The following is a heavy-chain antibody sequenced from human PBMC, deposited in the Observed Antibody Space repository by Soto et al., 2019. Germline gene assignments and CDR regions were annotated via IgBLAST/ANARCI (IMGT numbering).Heavy chain of an antibody. CDR1: GFTFSSYS. CDR2: ISSSSSYI. D-gene: IGHD3-10*01. Sequence: GGSLRLSCAASGFTFSSYSMNWVRQAPGKGLEWVSSISSSSSYIYYADTVKGRSTISRDNAKNSLYLQMNSLRAEDTAVYYCAINVLLWFGELSPDDYWGQGTLVTVSS. J-gene: IGHJ4*02. V-gene: IGHV3-21*01. CDR3: AINVLLWFGELSPDDY.